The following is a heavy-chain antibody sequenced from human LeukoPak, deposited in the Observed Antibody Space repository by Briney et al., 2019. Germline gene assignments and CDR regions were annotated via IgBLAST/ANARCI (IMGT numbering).Heavy chain of an antibody. J-gene: IGHJ6*03. CDR3: ARFAAGGSYYYYMDV. CDR1: GFTFSSYT. CDR2: IGTSSTTI. D-gene: IGHD6-25*01. Sequence: GGSLRLSCAASGFTFSSYTMDWVRQPPGKGLEWVSNIGTSSTTIYYADSVKGRFTISRDNAKNSLYLQMNSLRADDTAVYYCARFAAGGSYYYYMDVWGKGTTVTVSS. V-gene: IGHV3-48*01.